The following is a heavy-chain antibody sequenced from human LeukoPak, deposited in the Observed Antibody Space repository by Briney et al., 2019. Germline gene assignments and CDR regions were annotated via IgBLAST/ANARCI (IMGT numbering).Heavy chain of an antibody. J-gene: IGHJ3*02. CDR2: IYYSGGT. D-gene: IGHD5-24*01. CDR1: GDSISSYD. V-gene: IGHV4-59*08. CDR3: ARHVTISGPYDAPDI. Sequence: SETLSLTCTVSGDSISSYDWSWIRQPPGKGLEGIGDIYYSGGTDYNPSLKSRGTISVDTSKNQFSLKLRSVTAADTAVYYCARHVTISGPYDAPDIWGQGTMVTVSP.